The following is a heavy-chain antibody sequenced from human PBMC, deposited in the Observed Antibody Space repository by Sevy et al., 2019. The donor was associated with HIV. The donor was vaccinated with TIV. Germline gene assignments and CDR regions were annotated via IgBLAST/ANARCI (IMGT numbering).Heavy chain of an antibody. CDR1: GFTSSSYA. CDR3: AKLSCSDGNCFSIDY. D-gene: IGHD2-15*01. J-gene: IGHJ4*02. V-gene: IGHV3-23*01. CDR2: ISASGAST. Sequence: GGSLRLSCAASGFTSSSYAMTWVRQAPGKGLEWVSGISASGASTYYADSVKGRFTISRDNSKNTLYLQINSLRAEDTAVYYCAKLSCSDGNCFSIDYWGQGTLVTVSS.